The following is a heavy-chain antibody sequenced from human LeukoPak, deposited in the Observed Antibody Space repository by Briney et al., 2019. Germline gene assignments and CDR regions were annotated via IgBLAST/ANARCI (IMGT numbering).Heavy chain of an antibody. Sequence: ASVKVSCKASGYTFTSYDINWVRQATGQGLEWMGWMNPNSGNTGYAQKFQGRVTMTRNTSISTAYMELSSLRSEDTAVYYCARSGEGQRLATSPANWFNPWGQGTLVTVSS. D-gene: IGHD6-19*01. CDR2: MNPNSGNT. V-gene: IGHV1-8*01. J-gene: IGHJ5*02. CDR3: ARSGEGQRLATSPANWFNP. CDR1: GYTFTSYD.